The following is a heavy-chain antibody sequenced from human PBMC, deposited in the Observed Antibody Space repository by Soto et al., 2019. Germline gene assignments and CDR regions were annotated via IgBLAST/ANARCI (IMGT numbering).Heavy chain of an antibody. D-gene: IGHD3-22*01. J-gene: IGHJ4*02. CDR2: INPSGGST. CDR1: GYTFTSYY. Sequence: GASLKVSCKASGYTFTSYYMHWVRQAPGQGLEWMGIINPSGGSTSYAQKFQGRVTMTRDTSTSTVYMELSSLRSEDTAVYYCARGPVGAYYDSSGYLTNFDYWGQGTLVTVSS. V-gene: IGHV1-46*03. CDR3: ARGPVGAYYDSSGYLTNFDY.